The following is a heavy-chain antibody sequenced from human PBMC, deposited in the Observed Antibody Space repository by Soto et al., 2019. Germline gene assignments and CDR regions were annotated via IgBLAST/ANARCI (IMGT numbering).Heavy chain of an antibody. V-gene: IGHV1-3*01. CDR3: ARGYCINGVCAVSMYPDY. CDR1: GYTFMSSA. D-gene: IGHD2-8*01. J-gene: IGHJ4*02. Sequence: ASVKVSCKASGYTFMSSAMHWVRQAPGQRPEWMGWINAGNGNTKYSQKFQSRVTITRDTSASTAYMEMSSLRSEDTAVYYCARGYCINGVCAVSMYPDYWGQGTLVTVSS. CDR2: INAGNGNT.